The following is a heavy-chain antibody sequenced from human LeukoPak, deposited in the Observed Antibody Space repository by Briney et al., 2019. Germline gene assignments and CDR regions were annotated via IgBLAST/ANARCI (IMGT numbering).Heavy chain of an antibody. Sequence: EPSETLSLTCTVSGGSISSYYWSWIRQPPGKGLEWIGYIYYSGSTNYNPSLKSQVTISVDTSKNQFSLKLSSVTAADTAVYYCAREIPHFYCGGDCLSDAFDIWGQGTMVTVSS. CDR3: AREIPHFYCGGDCLSDAFDI. CDR1: GGSISSYY. D-gene: IGHD2-21*02. V-gene: IGHV4-59*01. J-gene: IGHJ3*02. CDR2: IYYSGST.